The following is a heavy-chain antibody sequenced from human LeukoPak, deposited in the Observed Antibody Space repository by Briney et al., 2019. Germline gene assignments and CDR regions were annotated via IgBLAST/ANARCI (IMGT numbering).Heavy chain of an antibody. V-gene: IGHV3-21*01. CDR2: ISSSSSYI. D-gene: IGHD2-15*01. Sequence: PGGSLRLSCAASGFTFSSYSMNWVRQAPGKGLEWVSSISSSSSYIYYADSVKGRFTISRDNAKNSLYLQMNSLRAEDTAVYYCARVRENPHLFCSGGSCYSGYYYGMDVWGQGTTVTVSS. J-gene: IGHJ6*02. CDR1: GFTFSSYS. CDR3: ARVRENPHLFCSGGSCYSGYYYGMDV.